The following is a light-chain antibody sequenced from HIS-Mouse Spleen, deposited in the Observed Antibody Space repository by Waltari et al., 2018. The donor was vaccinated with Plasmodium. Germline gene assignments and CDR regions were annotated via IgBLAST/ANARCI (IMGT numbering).Light chain of an antibody. CDR2: EDS. Sequence: SYELTQPPSVSVSPGQTARITCSGDALPKKYAYWYQQKSGPAPVLVIYEDSKRPSGIPARFSGSSSWTRATLTISGAQVEDEADYYCYSTDSSGNHSVFGSGTKVTVL. V-gene: IGLV3-10*01. CDR1: ALPKKY. CDR3: YSTDSSGNHSV. J-gene: IGLJ6*01.